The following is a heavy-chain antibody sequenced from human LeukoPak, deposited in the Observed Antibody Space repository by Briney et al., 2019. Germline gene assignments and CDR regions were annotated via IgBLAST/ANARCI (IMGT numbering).Heavy chain of an antibody. V-gene: IGHV1-46*01. D-gene: IGHD2/OR15-2a*01. J-gene: IGHJ4*02. Sequence: ASVNVSCKAVGYTFTSFYIHWVRQAPGQGLEWKGLINPSGGSTTFAERFQGRVAMTTDRSTDTVYMELRSLKSEDTAFYYCARILRRHGTTFDYWGQGTLVTVSS. CDR2: INPSGGST. CDR1: GYTFTSFY. CDR3: ARILRRHGTTFDY.